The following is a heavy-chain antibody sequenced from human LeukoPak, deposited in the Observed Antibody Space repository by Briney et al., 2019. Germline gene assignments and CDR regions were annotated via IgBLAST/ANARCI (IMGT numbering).Heavy chain of an antibody. Sequence: SETLSLTWTVAGGSISSGSYYCSWIRQPAGQGLEWIGRIYTSGGTNSNPSLTARVTVSVDTPKNQFSLKLSSVNAAGTAVYYCPRKDPITIFGVVSYSFDYWGQGTLVTVSS. D-gene: IGHD3-3*01. J-gene: IGHJ4*02. CDR2: IYTSGGT. CDR1: GGSISSGSYY. V-gene: IGHV4-61*02. CDR3: PRKDPITIFGVVSYSFDY.